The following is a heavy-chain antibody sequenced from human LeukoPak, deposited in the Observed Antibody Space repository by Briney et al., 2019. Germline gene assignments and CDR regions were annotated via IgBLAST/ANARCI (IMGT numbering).Heavy chain of an antibody. D-gene: IGHD6-6*01. CDR3: ARGYSSSSLWFDP. CDR2: INPNSGGT. V-gene: IGHV1-2*02. Sequence: ASVKVSCKASGYTFTGYCMHWVRQAPGQGLEWMGWINPNSGGTNYAQKFQGRVTMTRDTSISTAYMELSRLRSDDTAVYYCARGYSSSSLWFDPWGQGTLDTVSS. J-gene: IGHJ5*02. CDR1: GYTFTGYC.